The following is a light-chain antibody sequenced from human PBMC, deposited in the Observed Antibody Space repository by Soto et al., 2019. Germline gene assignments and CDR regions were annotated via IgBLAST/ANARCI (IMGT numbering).Light chain of an antibody. Sequence: IQMTQSPSSLSASVGDRVTITCRASQSISNYLNWYQQRPGKAPKLLIYGASSLQSGVPSRFSGSGSGTEFTLTISGLQPDDFATYYCQQYDNLPITFGQGTRLEIK. J-gene: IGKJ5*01. CDR2: GAS. V-gene: IGKV1-39*01. CDR3: QQYDNLPIT. CDR1: QSISNY.